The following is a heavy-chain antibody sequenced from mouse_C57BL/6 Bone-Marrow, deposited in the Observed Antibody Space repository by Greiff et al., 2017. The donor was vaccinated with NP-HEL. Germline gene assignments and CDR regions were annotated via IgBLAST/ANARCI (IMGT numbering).Heavy chain of an antibody. V-gene: IGHV1-64*01. CDR3: ARTLYDYDPYWYFDV. J-gene: IGHJ1*03. CDR2: IHPNSGST. CDR1: GYTFTSYW. D-gene: IGHD2-4*01. Sequence: QVQLKQPGAELVKPGASVKLSCKASGYTFTSYWMHWVKQRPGQGLEWIGMIHPNSGSTNYNEKFKSKATLTVDKSSSTAYMQLSSLTSEDSAVYYCARTLYDYDPYWYFDVWGTGTTVTVSS.